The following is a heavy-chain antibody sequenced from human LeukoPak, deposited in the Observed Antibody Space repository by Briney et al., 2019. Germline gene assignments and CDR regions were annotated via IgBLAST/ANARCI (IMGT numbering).Heavy chain of an antibody. CDR1: GFTFSGSA. Sequence: GGSLKLSCAASGFTFSGSAMHWVRQASGKGLEWVGRIRSKANSYATAYAASVKGRFTIFRDDSKNTAYLQMNSLRAEDTAVYYCVKEDHYGDYVQIDHWGQGTLVTVSS. J-gene: IGHJ4*02. CDR2: IRSKANSYAT. D-gene: IGHD4-17*01. V-gene: IGHV3-73*01. CDR3: VKEDHYGDYVQIDH.